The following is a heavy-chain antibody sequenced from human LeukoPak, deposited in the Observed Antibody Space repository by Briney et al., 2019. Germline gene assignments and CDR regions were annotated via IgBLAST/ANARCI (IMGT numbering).Heavy chain of an antibody. D-gene: IGHD2-15*01. J-gene: IGHJ3*01. V-gene: IGHV1-2*02. CDR1: GYTFTGYY. CDR2: ISPNSDDT. CDR3: ASKGAGHCYDASCMGSFDL. Sequence: ASVKISCKASGYTFTGYYLHWVRQAPGQGLEWMGWISPNSDDTNYAQKFRGRVNMTRDTSISTAYMELSRLRSDDTAIYYCASKGAGHCYDASCMGSFDLWGQGTTVAVSS.